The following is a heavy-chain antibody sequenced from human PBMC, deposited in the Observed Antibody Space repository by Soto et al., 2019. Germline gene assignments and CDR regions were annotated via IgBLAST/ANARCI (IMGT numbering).Heavy chain of an antibody. CDR2: IYYSGST. Sequence: SETLSLTCTVSAGSISSYYWSWIRQPPGKGLEWIGYIYYSGSTNYNPSLKSRVTISVDTSKNQFSLKLSSVTAADTAVYYCARELPRYQLLSHGSTNWFDPWGQGTLVTVSS. D-gene: IGHD2-2*01. J-gene: IGHJ5*02. CDR1: AGSISSYY. V-gene: IGHV4-59*12. CDR3: ARELPRYQLLSHGSTNWFDP.